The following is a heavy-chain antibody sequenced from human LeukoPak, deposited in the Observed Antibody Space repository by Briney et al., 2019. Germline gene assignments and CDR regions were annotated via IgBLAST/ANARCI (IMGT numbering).Heavy chain of an antibody. CDR1: GGSISSYY. Sequence: PSETLPLTCTVSGGSISSYYWSWLRQPAGKGLEWIGRIYTSGSTNYNLSLKSRVTMSVDTSKNQFSLKLSSVTAADTAVYYCARDSGGSPKGFAFDIWGQGTMVTVSS. V-gene: IGHV4-4*07. CDR3: ARDSGGSPKGFAFDI. J-gene: IGHJ3*02. D-gene: IGHD2-15*01. CDR2: IYTSGST.